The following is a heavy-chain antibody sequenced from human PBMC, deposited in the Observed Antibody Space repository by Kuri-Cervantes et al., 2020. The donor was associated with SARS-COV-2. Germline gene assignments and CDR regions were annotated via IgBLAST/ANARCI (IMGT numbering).Heavy chain of an antibody. CDR1: GFPFSSYF. Sequence: GESLKISCAASGFPFSSYFMHWVRQAPGKGLVWVTRINRDETSRTYADSVKGRFTISRDNAKNTLYLQMDSLRAEDTAVYYCARDQAGTIDYWGQGTLVTVSS. J-gene: IGHJ4*02. V-gene: IGHV3-74*03. D-gene: IGHD1-1*01. CDR3: ARDQAGTIDY. CDR2: INRDETSR.